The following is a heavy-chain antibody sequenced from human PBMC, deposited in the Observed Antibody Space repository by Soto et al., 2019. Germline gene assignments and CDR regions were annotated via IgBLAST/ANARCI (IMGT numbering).Heavy chain of an antibody. J-gene: IGHJ4*02. CDR1: GFTFSSYS. CDR2: ISSSSSYI. CDR3: ARDPTSLTKSFDY. D-gene: IGHD1-1*01. V-gene: IGHV3-21*01. Sequence: GGSLRLSCAASGFTFSSYSMNWVRQAPGKGLEWVSYISSSSSYIYYADSVKGRFTISRDNAKNSLYLQMNSLRAEDSAVYYCARDPTSLTKSFDYWGQGTLVTVSS.